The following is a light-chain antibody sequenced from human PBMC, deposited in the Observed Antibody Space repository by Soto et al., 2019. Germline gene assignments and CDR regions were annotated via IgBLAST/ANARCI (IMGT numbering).Light chain of an antibody. CDR1: SSDVGSYNL. Sequence: QSVLTQPASVSGSPGQSITISCTGTSSDVGSYNLVSWYQQHPGKAPKLMIYEGSKRPSGVSNRFSGSKSGNTASLTISGLKVEDEADYYCCSYAGSSTYVSGTGTKVTVL. CDR2: EGS. V-gene: IGLV2-23*01. J-gene: IGLJ1*01. CDR3: CSYAGSSTYV.